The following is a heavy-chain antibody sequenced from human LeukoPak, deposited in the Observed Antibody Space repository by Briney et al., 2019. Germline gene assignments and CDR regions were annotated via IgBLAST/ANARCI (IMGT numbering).Heavy chain of an antibody. Sequence: SETLSLTCTVSGGSISSSSYYWGWIRQPPRKGLEWIGSIYYSGSTYYNPSLKSRVTISVDTSKNQFSLKLSSVTAADTAVYYCARRVGDSGSWYVDWFDPWGQGTLVTVSS. CDR3: ARRVGDSGSWYVDWFDP. D-gene: IGHD6-13*01. CDR2: IYYSGST. CDR1: GGSISSSSYY. J-gene: IGHJ5*02. V-gene: IGHV4-39*01.